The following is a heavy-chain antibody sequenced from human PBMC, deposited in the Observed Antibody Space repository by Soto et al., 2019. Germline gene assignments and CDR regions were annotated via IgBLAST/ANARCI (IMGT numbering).Heavy chain of an antibody. J-gene: IGHJ3*01. CDR3: ASWHEREHAYDV. D-gene: IGHD1-1*01. CDR1: GLTVSGKKY. CDR2: LYDVDGT. Sequence: DVQLVESGGGLIQPGESLRLSCAAFGLTVSGKKYVAWVRQAPGKGLEWISALYDVDGTYYADSVKGRFTASSDSSKTTVYLQMNGLRPDDTAVYYCASWHEREHAYDVWGRGTTVTVSS. V-gene: IGHV3-53*01.